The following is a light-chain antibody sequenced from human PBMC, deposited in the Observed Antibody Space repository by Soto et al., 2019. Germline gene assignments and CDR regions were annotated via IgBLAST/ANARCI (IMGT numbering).Light chain of an antibody. CDR1: QGIRND. Sequence: AIQMTQSPSSLSASVGDRVTITCRASQGIRNDLGWYQQKPGKAPKLLIYAASSLQSGVPSRFSGSGSGTDLTLTIISLQTEDFEDYECLQDYNYPLTFGGGTKVEIK. V-gene: IGKV1-6*01. J-gene: IGKJ4*01. CDR2: AAS. CDR3: LQDYNYPLT.